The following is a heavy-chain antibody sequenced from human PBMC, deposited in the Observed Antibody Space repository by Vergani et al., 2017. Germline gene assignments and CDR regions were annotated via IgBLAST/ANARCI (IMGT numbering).Heavy chain of an antibody. CDR1: ESSFISNE. V-gene: IGHV5-51*01. Sequence: EVMLVQSGAEVKKPGESLKISCKYSESSFISNEIAWVRQMSGKGLQWMGNINPIDSKIAYSPSFQGQAIMSLDKSITTAYLQWRSLKASDTAIYYCTRHVPCGDGACFHVDHWGQGTQVTVSS. CDR2: INPIDSKI. CDR3: TRHVPCGDGACFHVDH. J-gene: IGHJ4*02. D-gene: IGHD2-21*01.